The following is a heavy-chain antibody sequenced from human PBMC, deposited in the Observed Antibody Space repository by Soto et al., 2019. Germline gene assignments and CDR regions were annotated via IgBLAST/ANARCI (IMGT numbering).Heavy chain of an antibody. CDR2: ISYDGSNK. V-gene: IGHV3-30*18. J-gene: IGHJ6*02. D-gene: IGHD6-19*01. CDR1: GFTFSSYG. CDR3: AKDQAVSTLYYYFGMDV. Sequence: QVQLVESGGGVVQPGRSLRLSCAASGFTFSSYGMHWFRQAPGKGLEWVAVISYDGSNKYYADSVKGRFTISRDNSKNTLYLQMNSLRAEDTAVYYCAKDQAVSTLYYYFGMDVWGQGTTVTVSS.